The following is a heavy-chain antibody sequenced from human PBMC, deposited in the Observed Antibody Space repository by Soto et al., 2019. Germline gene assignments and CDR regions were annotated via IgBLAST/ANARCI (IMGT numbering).Heavy chain of an antibody. Sequence: GGSLRLSCAASVFTFISYGMHWVRQAPGKGLEWVAVISYDGSNKYYADSVKGRFTISRDNSKNTLYLQMNSLRAEDTAVYYCAKDRRSSSWSTKYYYYYGMDVWGQGTTVTVSS. V-gene: IGHV3-30*18. D-gene: IGHD6-13*01. CDR3: AKDRRSSSWSTKYYYYYGMDV. CDR2: ISYDGSNK. J-gene: IGHJ6*02. CDR1: VFTFISYG.